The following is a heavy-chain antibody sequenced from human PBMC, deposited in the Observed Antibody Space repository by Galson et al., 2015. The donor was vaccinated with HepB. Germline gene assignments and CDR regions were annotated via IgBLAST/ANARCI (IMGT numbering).Heavy chain of an antibody. Sequence: SLRLSCAASGFTFSSYAMGWVRQAPGKGLEWVSGISGSAGSTYYAASVKGRFTISRDNSKNTLYLQMNSLRVEDTAVYYCAKFQVVEEQLIPFDYWGQGTLVTVSS. V-gene: IGHV3-23*01. CDR1: GFTFSSYA. J-gene: IGHJ4*02. CDR2: ISGSAGST. D-gene: IGHD6-13*01. CDR3: AKFQVVEEQLIPFDY.